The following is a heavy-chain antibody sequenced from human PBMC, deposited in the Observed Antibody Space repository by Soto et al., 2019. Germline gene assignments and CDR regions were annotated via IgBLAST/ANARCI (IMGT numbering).Heavy chain of an antibody. CDR1: GGTFSSYA. J-gene: IGHJ4*02. Sequence: QVQLVQSGAEVKKPGSSVKVSCKASGGTFSSYAISWVRQAPGQGLEWMGGIIPIFGTANYAQKFQGRVTITADEDTSTADRELSSLRSEDTAVYYGARSRGYSYAPPDYWGQGTLVTVSS. D-gene: IGHD5-18*01. V-gene: IGHV1-69*01. CDR2: IIPIFGTA. CDR3: ARSRGYSYAPPDY.